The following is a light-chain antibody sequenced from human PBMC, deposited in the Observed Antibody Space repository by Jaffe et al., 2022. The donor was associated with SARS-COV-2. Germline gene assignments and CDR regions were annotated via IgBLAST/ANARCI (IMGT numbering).Light chain of an antibody. V-gene: IGLV2-14*01. CDR3: SSYSSVTTPV. Sequence: QSALTQPASVSGSPGQSITISCTGTSSDVGGYNYVSWYQQHPGKAPKLMIYDVTNRPSGVSIRFSGSKSGNTASLTISGLQAEDEADYYCSSYSSVTTPVFGGGTKLTVL. CDR2: DVT. CDR1: SSDVGGYNY. J-gene: IGLJ2*01.